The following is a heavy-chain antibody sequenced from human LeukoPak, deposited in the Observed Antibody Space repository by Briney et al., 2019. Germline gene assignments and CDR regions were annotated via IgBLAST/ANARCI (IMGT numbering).Heavy chain of an antibody. V-gene: IGHV4-59*01. D-gene: IGHD6-19*01. Sequence: SETLSLTCTVSGGSISSNYWTWIRQPPGKGLEWIGYIYYSGSTNYNPSLKNRVTISVDTSKNQFSLKLSSVTAADTAVYYCARGSTYSSRWFDPWGQGTLVTVSS. CDR2: IYYSGST. CDR3: ARGSTYSSRWFDP. CDR1: GGSISSNY. J-gene: IGHJ5*02.